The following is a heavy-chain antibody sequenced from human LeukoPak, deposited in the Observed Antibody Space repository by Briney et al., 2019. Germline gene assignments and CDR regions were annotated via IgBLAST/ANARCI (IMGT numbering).Heavy chain of an antibody. J-gene: IGHJ6*03. Sequence: SETLSLTCTVSGGSISSYYWSWIRQPPGKGLEWIGYIYYSGSTNYNPSLKSRVTISVDTSKNQFSLKLSSVTAADTAVYYCARNDIVVGVAATPYYYYYMDVWGKGTTVTVSS. CDR1: GGSISSYY. D-gene: IGHD2-15*01. CDR2: IYYSGST. V-gene: IGHV4-59*01. CDR3: ARNDIVVGVAATPYYYYYMDV.